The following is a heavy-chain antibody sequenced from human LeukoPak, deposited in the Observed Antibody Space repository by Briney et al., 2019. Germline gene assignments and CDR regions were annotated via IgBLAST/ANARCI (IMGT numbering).Heavy chain of an antibody. D-gene: IGHD3-3*01. J-gene: IGHJ4*02. CDR3: AKELRFLEWLPYFDY. CDR2: IWYDGSNK. V-gene: IGHV3-30*02. Sequence: GGSLRLSCAASGFTFSSYGMHWVRQAPGKGLEWVAVIWYDGSNKYYADSVKGRFTISRDNSKNTLYLQMNSLRAEDTAVYYCAKELRFLEWLPYFDYWGQGTLVTVSS. CDR1: GFTFSSYG.